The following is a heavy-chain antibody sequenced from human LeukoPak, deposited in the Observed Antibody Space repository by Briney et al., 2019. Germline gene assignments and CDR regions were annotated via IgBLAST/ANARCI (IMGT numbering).Heavy chain of an antibody. CDR3: ARGVRGYYFDY. V-gene: IGHV5-51*01. CDR2: IYPGDSDT. D-gene: IGHD3-3*01. CDR1: GYSFTSYW. Sequence: GESLQISCKGSGYSFTSYWIGWVRQLPGKGLEWMGIIYPGDSDTRYSPSLQAQVTISADKSISTAYLQWSSLKASDTAMYYCARGVRGYYFDYWGQGTLVTVSS. J-gene: IGHJ4*02.